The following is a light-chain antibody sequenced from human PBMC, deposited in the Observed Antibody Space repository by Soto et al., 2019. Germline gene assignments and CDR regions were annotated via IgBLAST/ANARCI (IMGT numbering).Light chain of an antibody. CDR3: AAWDDGLNGLV. J-gene: IGLJ2*01. V-gene: IGLV1-44*01. CDR1: SSIIGTDS. CDR2: SQS. Sequence: QSVLTQPPSASGTPGQRVTISCSGSSSIIGTDSVSWFQQLPGTAPKLLLYSQSQRPSGVPDRFSGSKSGTSASLAISGLQSEDEGDYYCAAWDDGLNGLVFGGGTKLTVL.